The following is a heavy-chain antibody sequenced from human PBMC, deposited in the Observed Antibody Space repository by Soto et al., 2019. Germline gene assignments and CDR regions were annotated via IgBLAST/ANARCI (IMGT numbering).Heavy chain of an antibody. J-gene: IGHJ6*02. CDR3: ARGSSRSRGKNYYYYGMDV. V-gene: IGHV3-64*01. D-gene: IGHD2-15*01. CDR1: GFTFSSYA. CDR2: ISSNGGST. Sequence: GGSLRLSCAASGFTFSSYAMHWVRQAPGKGLEYVSAISSNGGSTYYANSVKGRFTISRDNSKNTLYLQMGSLRAEDVSVYYCARGSSRSRGKNYYYYGMDVWGQGTTVTVSS.